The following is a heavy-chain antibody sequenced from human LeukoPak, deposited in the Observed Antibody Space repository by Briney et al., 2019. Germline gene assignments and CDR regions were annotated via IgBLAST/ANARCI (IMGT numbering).Heavy chain of an antibody. D-gene: IGHD2-8*02. Sequence: PGGSLRLSCAASGFIVSSDYISWVRQTPGKGLDGVSVIYSGGSTFYADSVKGRFTISRDNSKNTVYLQMNSLRAEDTAVYYCASGGKYCTGGACYGDWGQGTLVTVSS. J-gene: IGHJ4*02. V-gene: IGHV3-53*01. CDR3: ASGGKYCTGGACYGD. CDR1: GFIVSSDY. CDR2: IYSGGST.